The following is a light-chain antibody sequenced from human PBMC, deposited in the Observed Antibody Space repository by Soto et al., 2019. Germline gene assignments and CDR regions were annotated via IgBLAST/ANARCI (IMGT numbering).Light chain of an antibody. V-gene: IGKV1-33*01. CDR3: QQYENLPT. Sequence: IRMSQCPSSVCASXGDRVTIDCQARRNINNCLNRYQQITGXAPKPXNYDASNLEAGVTSRFRGSGYGKDFNFTISRLQPEDMATYDCQQYENLPTFGQGTRLEIK. CDR1: RNINNC. J-gene: IGKJ5*01. CDR2: DAS.